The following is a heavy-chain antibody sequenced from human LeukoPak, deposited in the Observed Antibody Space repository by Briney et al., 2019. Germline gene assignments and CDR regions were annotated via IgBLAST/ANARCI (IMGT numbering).Heavy chain of an antibody. V-gene: IGHV4-31*03. D-gene: IGHD3-22*01. J-gene: IGHJ4*02. CDR2: IYYSGST. CDR1: GGSISSGGYY. Sequence: SETLSLTCTVSGGSISSGGYYWSWIRQHPGKGLEWIGYIYYSGSTYYNPSLKSRVTISVDTSKNQFSLKLSSVTAADTAVYYCARFYYDSSGYDYWGQGTLVTVSS. CDR3: ARFYYDSSGYDY.